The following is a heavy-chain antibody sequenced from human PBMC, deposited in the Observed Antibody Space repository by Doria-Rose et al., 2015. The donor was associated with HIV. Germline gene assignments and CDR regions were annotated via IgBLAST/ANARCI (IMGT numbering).Heavy chain of an antibody. Sequence: ESGPVLVKPTETLTLTCTVSGVSLSSPGMGVSWIRQPPGKALELLASIDADDERSYRTSLKSRLTISRGTSKSQVVLTMTDMDPVDTATYYCARIKSSRWYHKYYFDFWGQGTLVIVSA. D-gene: IGHD6-13*01. CDR3: ARIKSSRWYHKYYFDF. J-gene: IGHJ4*02. CDR1: GVSLSSPGMG. V-gene: IGHV2-26*01. CDR2: IDADDER.